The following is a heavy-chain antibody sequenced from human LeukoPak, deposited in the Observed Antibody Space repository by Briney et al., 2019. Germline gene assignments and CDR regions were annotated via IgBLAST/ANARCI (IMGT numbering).Heavy chain of an antibody. D-gene: IGHD4-17*01. V-gene: IGHV4-31*03. CDR3: ARTTVTTTLNDY. J-gene: IGHJ4*02. Sequence: PSETLSLTCTVSGGSISSGGYYWSWIRQPPGKGLEWIGYIYYSGSTYYNPSLKSRVTISVDTSKNQFSLKLSSVTAADTAVYYCARTTVTTTLNDYWGQGTLVTVSS. CDR1: GGSISSGGYY. CDR2: IYYSGST.